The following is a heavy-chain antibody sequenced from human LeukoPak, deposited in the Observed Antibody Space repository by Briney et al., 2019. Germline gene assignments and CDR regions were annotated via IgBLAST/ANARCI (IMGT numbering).Heavy chain of an antibody. CDR1: GFTFSSYA. J-gene: IGHJ6*03. CDR3: ARGLVAAIPYYYYYYMDV. Sequence: GGSLRLSCAASGFTFSSYAMHWVRQAPGKGLEWVAVISYDGSNKYYADSVKGRFTISRDNSKNTLYLQMNSLRAEDTAVYYCARGLVAAIPYYYYYYMDVWGKGTTVTVSS. V-gene: IGHV3-30*04. CDR2: ISYDGSNK. D-gene: IGHD2-15*01.